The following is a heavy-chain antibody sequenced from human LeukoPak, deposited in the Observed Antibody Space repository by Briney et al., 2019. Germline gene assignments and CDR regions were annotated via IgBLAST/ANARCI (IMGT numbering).Heavy chain of an antibody. CDR2: IYYTGTT. D-gene: IGHD4-23*01. CDR1: GCSISSYY. Sequence: SETLSLTCSVSGCSISSYYWSWIRQPPGKGLEGIGYIYYTGTTNYNPSLKSRVTISVDTSKNQFSLSLISVTAADTAVYYCARGNYGGNSRLRWFDPWGQGTLVTVSS. J-gene: IGHJ5*02. V-gene: IGHV4-59*01. CDR3: ARGNYGGNSRLRWFDP.